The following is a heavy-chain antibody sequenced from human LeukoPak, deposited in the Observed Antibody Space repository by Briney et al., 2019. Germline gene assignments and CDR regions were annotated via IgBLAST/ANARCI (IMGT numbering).Heavy chain of an antibody. V-gene: IGHV3-9*01. Sequence: GGSLRLSCTVSGFTFDDYAMHWVRHTPGKGLEWVAGITWNRDNIGYGDSVKGRFTISRDNVKNVLYLQMNSLRPEDTALYYCAKDLSSAITSALVLDVWGQGTTVIVS. J-gene: IGHJ6*02. CDR1: GFTFDDYA. D-gene: IGHD3-22*01. CDR2: ITWNRDNI. CDR3: AKDLSSAITSALVLDV.